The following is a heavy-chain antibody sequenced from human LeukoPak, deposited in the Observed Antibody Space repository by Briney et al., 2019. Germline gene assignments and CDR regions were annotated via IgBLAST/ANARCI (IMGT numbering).Heavy chain of an antibody. CDR3: AGHLWAYETPSEFDY. Sequence: GESLRISCKGSGYSFTSYWISWVRQMPGKGLEWMGRIDPSDSYTNYSPSFQGHVTISADKSISTAYLQWSSLKASDTAMYYCAGHLWAYETPSEFDYWGQGTLVTVSS. D-gene: IGHD3-3*02. J-gene: IGHJ4*02. CDR2: IDPSDSYT. CDR1: GYSFTSYW. V-gene: IGHV5-10-1*01.